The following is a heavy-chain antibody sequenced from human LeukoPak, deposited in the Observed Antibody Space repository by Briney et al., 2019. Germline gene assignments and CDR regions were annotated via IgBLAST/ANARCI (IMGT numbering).Heavy chain of an antibody. D-gene: IGHD2-2*02. V-gene: IGHV3-7*03. CDR1: GFTFSDYW. CDR3: AKVMGYCSSTSCYKGLYYYYMDV. J-gene: IGHJ6*03. CDR2: IKRDGSEE. Sequence: GGSLRLSCAASGFTFSDYWMSWVRQAPGKGLEWVANIKRDGSEEYYVDSVKGRFTISRDNAKKSVSLQMNSLRAEDTAVYYCAKVMGYCSSTSCYKGLYYYYMDVWGKGTTVTVSS.